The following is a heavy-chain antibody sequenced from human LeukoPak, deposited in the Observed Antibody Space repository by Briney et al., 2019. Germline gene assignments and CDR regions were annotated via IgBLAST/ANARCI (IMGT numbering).Heavy chain of an antibody. CDR2: INPNSGGT. CDR1: GYTFTGYY. V-gene: IGHV1-2*02. J-gene: IGHJ4*02. CDR3: AREYGVWGSYRYPNY. D-gene: IGHD3-16*02. Sequence: ASVKVSCKASGYTFTGYYMHWVRQAPGRGLEWMGWINPNSGGTNYAQKFQGRVTMTRDTSISTAYMELSRLKSDDTAVYYCAREYGVWGSYRYPNYWGQGTLVTVSS.